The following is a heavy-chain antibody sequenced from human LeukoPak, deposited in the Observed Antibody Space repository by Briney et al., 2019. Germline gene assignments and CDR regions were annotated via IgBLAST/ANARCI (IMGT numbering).Heavy chain of an antibody. CDR2: INSDGSST. V-gene: IGHV3-74*01. CDR3: ARGDDGKYYYYYYYMDV. J-gene: IGHJ6*03. Sequence: GGSLRLSCAASGFTLSSYWMHWVRQVPGKGLVWVSRINSDGSSTSYGDSVKGRFTISRDNAKNTLYLQMKSLRAEDTAVYYCARGDDGKYYYYYYYMDVWGKGTTVTVSS. D-gene: IGHD1-26*01. CDR1: GFTLSSYW.